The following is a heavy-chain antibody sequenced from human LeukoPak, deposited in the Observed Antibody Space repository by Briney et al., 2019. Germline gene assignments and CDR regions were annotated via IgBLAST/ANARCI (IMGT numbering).Heavy chain of an antibody. D-gene: IGHD3-10*01. CDR1: VYTFSRYA. J-gene: IGHJ3*01. CDR3: AKATGVSDPFDF. V-gene: IGHV3-23*01. CDR2: NSGGSGST. Sequence: GGCLRLSRAACVYTFSRYAMCWVRQAPAKGWEWVSDNSGGSGSTYYADSVKGRFTISRDNSKNTLYLQMESLRAEDTAVYYCAKATGVSDPFDFWGQGTMVTVSS.